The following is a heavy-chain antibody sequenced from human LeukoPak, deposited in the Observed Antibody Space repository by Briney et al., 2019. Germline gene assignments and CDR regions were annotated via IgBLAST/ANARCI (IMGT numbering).Heavy chain of an antibody. Sequence: GGSLRLSCAASGFTFSSYWMSWVRQAPGKGLEWVANIKQDGSEKYYVDSVKGRLTISRDNAKNSLYLQMNSLRAEDTAVYYCVGTWIQLWSFSYWGQGTLVTVSS. CDR1: GFTFSSYW. V-gene: IGHV3-7*01. J-gene: IGHJ4*02. CDR3: VGTWIQLWSFSY. D-gene: IGHD5-18*01. CDR2: IKQDGSEK.